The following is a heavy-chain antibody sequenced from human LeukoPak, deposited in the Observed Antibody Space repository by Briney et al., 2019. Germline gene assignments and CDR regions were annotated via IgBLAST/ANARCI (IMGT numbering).Heavy chain of an antibody. Sequence: SETLSLTCTVSGGSISSYYWSWIRQPPGKGLEWIGYIYYSGSTNYNPSLKSRVTTSVDTSKNQFSLKLSSVTAADTTVYYCARQGPYGDYFDYWGQGTLVTVSS. CDR1: GGSISSYY. V-gene: IGHV4-59*08. J-gene: IGHJ4*02. CDR2: IYYSGST. D-gene: IGHD4-17*01. CDR3: ARQGPYGDYFDY.